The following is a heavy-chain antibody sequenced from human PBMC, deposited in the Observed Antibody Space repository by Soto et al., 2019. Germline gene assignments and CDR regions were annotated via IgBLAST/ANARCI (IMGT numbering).Heavy chain of an antibody. CDR3: ARGYQLLSDYYYYMDV. J-gene: IGHJ6*03. CDR2: INPTGGST. V-gene: IGHV1-46*01. Sequence: ASVKVSCKAFGYSFTSSYTHWVRQAPGQGLEWMGVINPTGGSTSYAQKFQGRVTMTRDTSTSTAYMELSSLRSEDTAVYYCARGYQLLSDYYYYMDVWGKGTTVTVS. CDR1: GYSFTSSY. D-gene: IGHD2-2*01.